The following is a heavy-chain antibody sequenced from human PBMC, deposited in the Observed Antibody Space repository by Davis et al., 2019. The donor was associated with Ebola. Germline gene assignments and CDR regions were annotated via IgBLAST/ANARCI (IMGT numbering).Heavy chain of an antibody. J-gene: IGHJ4*02. CDR2: INSDGSST. CDR1: GFTFSSYW. V-gene: IGHV3-74*01. D-gene: IGHD2-15*01. CDR3: AKGDIVVVVADYFDY. Sequence: GESLKISCAASGFTFSSYWMHWVRQAPGKGLVWVSRINSDGSSTSYADSVMGRFTISRDNSKNTLYLQMNSLRAEDTAVYYCAKGDIVVVVADYFDYWGQGTLVTVSS.